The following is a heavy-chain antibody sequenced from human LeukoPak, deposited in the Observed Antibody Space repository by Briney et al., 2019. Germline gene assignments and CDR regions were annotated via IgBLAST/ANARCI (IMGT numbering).Heavy chain of an antibody. J-gene: IGHJ6*03. D-gene: IGHD2-2*01. CDR2: IYYSGST. V-gene: IGHV4-59*01. CDR3: ARENRYCSSTSCSYYYYMDV. Sequence: SETLSLTCTVSGGSISSYYWSWIRQPPGKGLEWIGYIYYSGSTNYNPSLKSRVTISVDTSKNQFSLKLGSVTAADTAVCYCARENRYCSSTSCSYYYYMDVWGKGTTVTVSS. CDR1: GGSISSYY.